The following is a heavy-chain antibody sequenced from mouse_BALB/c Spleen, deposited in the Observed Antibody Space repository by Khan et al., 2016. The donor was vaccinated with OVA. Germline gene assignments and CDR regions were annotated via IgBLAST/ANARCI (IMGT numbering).Heavy chain of an antibody. J-gene: IGHJ1*01. V-gene: IGHV1-85*01. Sequence: QVQLQQSGAELVKPGASVKLSCKASGYTFTSYDINWVRQRPEQGLEWIGWIFPGDDSTKYNEKFKGQATLTTDTSSSTAYMQLSRLTSEDYADYFCARHYYGGNHYCDFDVWGAGTTVTVSS. CDR3: ARHYYGGNHYCDFDV. CDR1: GYTFTSYD. D-gene: IGHD1-1*02. CDR2: IFPGDDST.